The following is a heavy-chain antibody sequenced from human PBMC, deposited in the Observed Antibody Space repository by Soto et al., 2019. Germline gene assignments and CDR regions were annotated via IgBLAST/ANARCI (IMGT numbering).Heavy chain of an antibody. CDR1: GFTFSSYS. V-gene: IGHV3-48*02. D-gene: IGHD3-22*01. CDR3: ARDLIMIVVVSKCFEP. Sequence: GGSLRLSCAASGFTFSSYSMNWVRQAPGKGLEWVSYISSSSTIYYADSVKGRFTISRDNAKNSLYLQMNSLRDEDTAVYYCARDLIMIVVVSKCFEPWGQATLVTVSS. J-gene: IGHJ5*02. CDR2: ISSSSTI.